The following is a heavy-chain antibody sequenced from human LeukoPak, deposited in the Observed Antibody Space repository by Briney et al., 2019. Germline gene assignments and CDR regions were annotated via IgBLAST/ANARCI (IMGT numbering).Heavy chain of an antibody. J-gene: IGHJ4*02. CDR3: ARHKVVVAATQGTFFDY. V-gene: IGHV4-59*08. Sequence: SETLSLTCTVSGGSISSYYWSWIRQPPGKGLEWIGYIYYSGSTNYNPSLKSRVTISVDTSKNQFSLKLSSVTAADTAVYYCARHKVVVAATQGTFFDYWGQGTLVTVSS. D-gene: IGHD2-15*01. CDR1: GGSISSYY. CDR2: IYYSGST.